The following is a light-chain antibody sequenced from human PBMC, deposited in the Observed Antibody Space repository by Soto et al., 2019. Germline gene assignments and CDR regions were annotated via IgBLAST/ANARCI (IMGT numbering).Light chain of an antibody. CDR1: SSDVGGYNY. CDR3: SSYTSSSTL. CDR2: EVS. Sequence: QSVLTQPASVSGSPGQSITISCTGTSSDVGGYNYVSWYQQHPGKAPKLMIYEVSNRPSGVSNRFSGSKSGNTASLTISGLQAEDEADYHCSSYTSSSTLFGTGTKLTVL. V-gene: IGLV2-14*01. J-gene: IGLJ1*01.